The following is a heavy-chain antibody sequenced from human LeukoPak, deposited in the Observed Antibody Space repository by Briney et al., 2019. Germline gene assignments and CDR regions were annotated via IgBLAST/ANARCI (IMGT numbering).Heavy chain of an antibody. D-gene: IGHD2-2*01. CDR1: GGSISSGSYY. CDR3: ARGRQYQLLRGRHHWFDP. V-gene: IGHV4-61*09. Sequence: SQTLSLTCTVSGGSISSGSYYWSWIRQPAGKGLEWIGHIYTSGSTNYNPSLKSRVTISVDTSKNQFSLKLSSVTAADTAVYYCARGRQYQLLRGRHHWFDPWGQGTLVTVSS. CDR2: IYTSGST. J-gene: IGHJ5*02.